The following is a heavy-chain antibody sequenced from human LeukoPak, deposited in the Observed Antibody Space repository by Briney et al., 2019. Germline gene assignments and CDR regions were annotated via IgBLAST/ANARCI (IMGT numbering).Heavy chain of an antibody. Sequence: PGGSLRLSCAASGFTFSSYWMTCVRQAPGKGLEWVANIKEAGSDKFYVDSVKGRFTISRDNAKNSLYLQMNSLRAEDTAVYYCARTGYDWKGPFDYWGQGTLATVSS. V-gene: IGHV3-7*04. CDR2: IKEAGSDK. J-gene: IGHJ4*02. D-gene: IGHD5-12*01. CDR1: GFTFSSYW. CDR3: ARTGYDWKGPFDY.